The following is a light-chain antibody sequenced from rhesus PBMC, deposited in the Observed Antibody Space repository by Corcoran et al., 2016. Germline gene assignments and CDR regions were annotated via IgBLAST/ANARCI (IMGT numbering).Light chain of an antibody. CDR2: RSS. J-gene: IGKJ3*01. CDR3: QQGYSYPFT. CDR1: QSLSNY. Sequence: DIQMTQSPSSLSASVGDRVTIPCQASQSLSNYLNWYQQKPRKIPNLLIYRSSSFQNGFPSRFSGSGAGTVFTLTISSLQPEDFATYYCQQGYSYPFTFGPGTKLDIK. V-gene: IGKV1-43*03.